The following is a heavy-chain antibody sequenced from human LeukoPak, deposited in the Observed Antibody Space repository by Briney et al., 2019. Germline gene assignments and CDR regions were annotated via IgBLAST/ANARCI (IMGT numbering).Heavy chain of an antibody. D-gene: IGHD3-22*01. Sequence: GGSLRLSCAASGFTFSSYAMSWVRQAPGKGLEWVSAISGSGGSTYYADSVKGRFTISRDNSDNTLYLQMNSLRAEDTAVYYCAKDRPNYYGSNGHYYKLNGDCWGQGTLVTVSS. CDR2: ISGSGGST. J-gene: IGHJ4*02. CDR3: AKDRPNYYGSNGHYYKLNGDC. CDR1: GFTFSSYA. V-gene: IGHV3-23*01.